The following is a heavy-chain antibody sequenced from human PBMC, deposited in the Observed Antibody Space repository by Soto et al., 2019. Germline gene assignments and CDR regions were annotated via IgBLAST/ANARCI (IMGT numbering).Heavy chain of an antibody. CDR3: ARGRVVPHSYYYYGMDV. CDR1: GGSFSGYY. D-gene: IGHD3-3*01. J-gene: IGHJ6*02. Sequence: SETLSLTCAVYGGSFSGYYWIWIRQPPGKGLEWIGEINHSGSTNYNPSLKSRVTISVDTSKNQFSLKLSSVTAADTAVYYCARGRVVPHSYYYYGMDVWGQGTTVTVSS. CDR2: INHSGST. V-gene: IGHV4-34*01.